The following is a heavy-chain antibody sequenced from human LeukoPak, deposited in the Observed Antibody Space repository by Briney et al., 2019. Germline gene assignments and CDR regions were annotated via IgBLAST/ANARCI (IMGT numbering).Heavy chain of an antibody. CDR1: GGPISSSSYY. D-gene: IGHD4-23*01. CDR3: ASGGNQNYYYGMDV. Sequence: SETLSLTCTASGGPISSSSYYWGWIRQPPGKGLGWIGSIYYSGSTYYNPSLKSRVTISVDTSKNQFSLKLSSVTAADTAVYYCASGGNQNYYYGMDVWGQGTTVTVSS. J-gene: IGHJ6*02. CDR2: IYYSGST. V-gene: IGHV4-39*01.